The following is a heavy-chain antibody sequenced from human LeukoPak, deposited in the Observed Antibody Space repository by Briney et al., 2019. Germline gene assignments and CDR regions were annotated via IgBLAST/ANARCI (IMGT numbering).Heavy chain of an antibody. V-gene: IGHV3-23*01. Sequence: GGCLRLSCAASVFTFSSYAMSWVRQAPWKGLEWVSTISGTSGSTLYADSVKGRFTISRDNSKNTLYLQMNSLRPEDTAVYYCTKVGDTMIVVVTPFDYWGQGTLVTVSS. J-gene: IGHJ4*02. D-gene: IGHD3-22*01. CDR3: TKVGDTMIVVVTPFDY. CDR2: ISGTSGST. CDR1: VFTFSSYA.